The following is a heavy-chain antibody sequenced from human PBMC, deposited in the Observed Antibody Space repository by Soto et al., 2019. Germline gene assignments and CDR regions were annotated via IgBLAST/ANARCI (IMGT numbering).Heavy chain of an antibody. Sequence: QVQPVESGGGVVQPGRSLRLSCAASGFTFSSYAMHWVRQAPGKGLEWVAVISYDGSNKYYADSVKGRFTISRDNSKNTLYLQMNSLRAEDTAVYYCARGGRARGYCSSTSCYDDYYYYGMDVWGQGTTVTVSS. CDR2: ISYDGSNK. D-gene: IGHD2-2*01. V-gene: IGHV3-30-3*01. CDR3: ARGGRARGYCSSTSCYDDYYYYGMDV. J-gene: IGHJ6*02. CDR1: GFTFSSYA.